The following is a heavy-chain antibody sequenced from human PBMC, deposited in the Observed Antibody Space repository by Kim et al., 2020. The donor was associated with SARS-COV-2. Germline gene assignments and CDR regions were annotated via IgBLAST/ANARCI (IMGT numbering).Heavy chain of an antibody. D-gene: IGHD6-13*01. J-gene: IGHJ3*02. Sequence: LQGRVTMTTDTSTSTAYMELRSLRSDDTAVYYCARGGRPGQQLAPGFDIWGQGTMVTVSS. V-gene: IGHV1-18*01. CDR3: ARGGRPGQQLAPGFDI.